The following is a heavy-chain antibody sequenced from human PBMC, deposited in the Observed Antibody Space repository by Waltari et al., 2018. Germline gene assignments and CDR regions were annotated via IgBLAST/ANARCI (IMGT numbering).Heavy chain of an antibody. J-gene: IGHJ4*02. Sequence: QVQLQESGPGLVKPSETLSLTCAVSGYSISSGYYWGWIRQPPGKGLEWIGRIYHSGSTYYNPSLKSRVTISVDTSKNQFSRKLSSVTAADTAVYYCARDIAAAGTSLDYWGQGTLVTVSS. CDR3: ARDIAAAGTSLDY. D-gene: IGHD6-13*01. CDR1: GYSISSGYY. CDR2: IYHSGST. V-gene: IGHV4-38-2*01.